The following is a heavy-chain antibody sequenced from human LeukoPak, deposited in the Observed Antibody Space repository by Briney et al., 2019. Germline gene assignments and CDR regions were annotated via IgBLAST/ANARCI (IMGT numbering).Heavy chain of an antibody. Sequence: PGGSLRLSCAASGFTFSVAAMTWVRQAPGKGLEWVSVLYSGGRTYYADSVKGRFTISRDNSKNTLYLQMNSLRAEDTAVYYCARGGSYSYDAFDIWGQGTMVTVSS. CDR2: LYSGGRT. V-gene: IGHV3-66*01. CDR1: GFTFSVAA. D-gene: IGHD1-26*01. J-gene: IGHJ3*02. CDR3: ARGGSYSYDAFDI.